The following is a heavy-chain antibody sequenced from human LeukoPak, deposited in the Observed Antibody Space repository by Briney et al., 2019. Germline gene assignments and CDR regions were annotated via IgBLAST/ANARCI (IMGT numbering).Heavy chain of an antibody. D-gene: IGHD2-21*01. J-gene: IGHJ4*02. CDR2: IKLDGTTK. CDR3: ARSIPYGTAWYGRSDY. CDR1: GFPFSSYS. V-gene: IGHV3-7*03. Sequence: GGSLRLSCAASGFPFSSYSMTWVRQAPGMGLEWVANIKLDGTTKFYVDSVKGRFTISRDNALNSLYLQMNSLRAEDTAIYYCARSIPYGTAWYGRSDYWGQGTLVTVSS.